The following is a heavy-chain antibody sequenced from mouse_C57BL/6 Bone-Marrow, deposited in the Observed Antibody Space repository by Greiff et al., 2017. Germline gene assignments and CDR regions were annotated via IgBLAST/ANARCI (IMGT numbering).Heavy chain of an antibody. CDR3: ARCDGIFYAMYY. J-gene: IGHJ4*01. Sequence: VQLQQPGAELVKPGASVKLSCKASGYTFTSYWMQWVKQRPGQGLEWIGEIDPSDSYTNYTQKFKGKATLTVDTSSITAYMPLSSLTSEDSAVLYCARCDGIFYAMYYWGQGTSVTVSS. CDR1: GYTFTSYW. CDR2: IDPSDSYT. V-gene: IGHV1-50*01.